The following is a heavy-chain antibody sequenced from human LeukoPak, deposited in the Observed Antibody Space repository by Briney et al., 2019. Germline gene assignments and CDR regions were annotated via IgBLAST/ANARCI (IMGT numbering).Heavy chain of an antibody. J-gene: IGHJ3*02. D-gene: IGHD3-22*01. V-gene: IGHV1-24*01. CDR3: ATTKGFYDSSGYYHDAFDI. CDR1: GYTLTELS. CDR2: FDPEDGET. Sequence: ASVKVSCKVSGYTLTELSMHWVRQAPGKGLEWMGGFDPEDGETIYAQKFQGRVTMTEDTSTDTAYMELSSPRSEDTAVYYCATTKGFYDSSGYYHDAFDIWGQGTMVTVSS.